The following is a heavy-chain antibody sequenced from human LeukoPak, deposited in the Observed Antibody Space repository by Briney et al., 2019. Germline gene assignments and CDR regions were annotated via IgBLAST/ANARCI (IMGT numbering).Heavy chain of an antibody. CDR3: AKDLYGMATNDY. CDR1: GFTFSSYW. D-gene: IGHD5-24*01. J-gene: IGHJ4*02. V-gene: IGHV3-74*01. CDR2: INSDGSTT. Sequence: PGGSLRLSCGASGFTFSSYWMHWVRQAPGKGLVWISRINSDGSTTSYADSVKGRFTISRDNAKNTLYLQMNSLRAEDTAVYYCAKDLYGMATNDYWGQGTLVTVSS.